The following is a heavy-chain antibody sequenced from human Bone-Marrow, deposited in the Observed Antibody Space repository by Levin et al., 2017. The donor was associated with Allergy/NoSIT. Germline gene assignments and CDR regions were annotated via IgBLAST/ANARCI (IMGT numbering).Heavy chain of an antibody. CDR1: GFTFSSYS. D-gene: IGHD6-13*01. V-gene: IGHV3-21*01. J-gene: IGHJ5*02. Sequence: GGSLRLSCAASGFTFSSYSMNWVRQAPGKGLEWVSSISSSSSYIYYADSVKGRFTISRDNAKNSLYLQMNSLRAEDTAVYYCARDTAAAGSLKFDPWGQGTLVTVSS. CDR3: ARDTAAAGSLKFDP. CDR2: ISSSSSYI.